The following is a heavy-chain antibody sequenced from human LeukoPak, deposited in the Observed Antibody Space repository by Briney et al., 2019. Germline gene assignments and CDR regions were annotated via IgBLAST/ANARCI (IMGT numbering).Heavy chain of an antibody. J-gene: IGHJ4*02. CDR3: AKDHSGSYEY. CDR2: LHPNTGDT. CDR1: GYTFTDSY. V-gene: IGHV1-2*06. Sequence: ASVKVSCKASGYTFTDSYIHWVRQAPGQGPEWMGLLHPNTGDTFYAQKFRGRVTMTRDTSISTAYMELNRLTSGDTAVYYCAKDHSGSYEYWAQGTLVTISS. D-gene: IGHD1-26*01.